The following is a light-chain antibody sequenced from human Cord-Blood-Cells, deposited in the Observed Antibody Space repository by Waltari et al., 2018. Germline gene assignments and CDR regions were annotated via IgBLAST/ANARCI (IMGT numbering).Light chain of an antibody. J-gene: IGLJ2*01. Sequence: QSALTQPASVSGAPGQSITISCTGTSSDVGGYNYDSKRPSGVSNRFSGSKSGNTASLTISGLQAEDEADYYCSSYTSSSTLVFGGGTKLTVL. V-gene: IGLV2-14*01. CDR1: SSDVGGYNY. CDR3: SSYTSSSTLV.